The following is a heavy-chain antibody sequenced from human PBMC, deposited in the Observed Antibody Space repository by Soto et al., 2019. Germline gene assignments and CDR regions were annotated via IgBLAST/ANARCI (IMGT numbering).Heavy chain of an antibody. J-gene: IGHJ4*02. CDR2: IYYSGST. D-gene: IGHD3-3*01. CDR1: GVSISSGDYY. CDR3: ARHSNYDFWSSYPDY. Sequence: PSETLSLTCPVSGVSISSGDYYWSWIRQPPGKGLEWIGYIYYSGSTYYNPSLKSRVTISVDKSINTAYLQWSSLKASDTAMYYCARHSNYDFWSSYPDYWGQGALVTVSS. V-gene: IGHV4-30-4*01.